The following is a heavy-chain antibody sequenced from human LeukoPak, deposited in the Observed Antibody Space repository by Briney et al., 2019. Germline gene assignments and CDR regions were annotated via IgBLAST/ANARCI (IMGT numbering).Heavy chain of an antibody. J-gene: IGHJ4*02. CDR1: GGSISSYY. V-gene: IGHV4-59*01. D-gene: IGHD3-3*01. Sequence: SETLSLTCTVSGGSISSYYWSWIRQPPGKGLEWIGYIYYSGSTNYNPSLKSRVTISVDTSKNQFSLKLSSVTAADTAMYYCARDRYYDFWSGSHYFDYWGQGTLVTVSS. CDR3: ARDRYYDFWSGSHYFDY. CDR2: IYYSGST.